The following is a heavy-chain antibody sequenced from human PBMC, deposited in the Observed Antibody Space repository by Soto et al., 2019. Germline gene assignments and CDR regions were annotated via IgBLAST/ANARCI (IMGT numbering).Heavy chain of an antibody. CDR3: AREFRDYRNHFDY. CDR1: GYTFTSYA. Sequence: GAAVKVSCKASGYTFTSYAMHWVRQAPGQRLEWMGWINAGNGNTKYSQKFQGRVTITRDTSASTAYMELSSLRSEDTAVYYCAREFRDYRNHFDYWGQGTLVPGSS. CDR2: INAGNGNT. V-gene: IGHV1-3*01. D-gene: IGHD4-4*01. J-gene: IGHJ4*02.